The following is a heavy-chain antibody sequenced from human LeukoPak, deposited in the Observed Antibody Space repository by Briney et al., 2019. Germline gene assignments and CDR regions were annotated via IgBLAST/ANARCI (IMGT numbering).Heavy chain of an antibody. CDR1: GFTFSDFY. CDR2: ITPSSYT. D-gene: IGHD2-21*01. J-gene: IGHJ4*02. V-gene: IGHV3-11*06. Sequence: GGSLRLSCAASGFTFSDFYMSWIRQAPGKGLEWLSYITPSSYTNYADSVKGRFTISRDNAKNTLYLQMNSLRAEDTAIYFCVRDVWGDRDSYFDCWGQGTLVTVSS. CDR3: VRDVWGDRDSYFDC.